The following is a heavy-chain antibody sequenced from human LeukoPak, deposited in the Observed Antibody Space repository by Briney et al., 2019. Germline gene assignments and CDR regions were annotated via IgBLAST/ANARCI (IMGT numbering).Heavy chain of an antibody. Sequence: SETLSLACTVSGGSISSYYWSWIRQPAGKGLEWIGRIYTSGSTNYNPSLESRVTMSVDTSKNQFSLKLSSVTAADTAVYYCARDPRIAADNYYYYYGMDVWGQGTTVTVSS. CDR3: ARDPRIAADNYYYYYGMDV. CDR2: IYTSGST. V-gene: IGHV4-4*07. CDR1: GGSISSYY. D-gene: IGHD6-13*01. J-gene: IGHJ6*02.